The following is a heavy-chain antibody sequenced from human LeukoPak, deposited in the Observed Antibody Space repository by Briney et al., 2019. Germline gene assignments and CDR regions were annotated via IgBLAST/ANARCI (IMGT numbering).Heavy chain of an antibody. Sequence: KPSETLSLTCTVSGGSISSSSYYWGWIRQPPGKGLEWIGSIYYSGSTYYNPSLKSRVTISVDTSKNQFSLKLSSVTAADTAVYYCARAPYGGYGDYYYYYMDVWGEGTTVTVSS. CDR1: GGSISSSSYY. D-gene: IGHD5-12*01. CDR3: ARAPYGGYGDYYYYYMDV. V-gene: IGHV4-39*07. J-gene: IGHJ6*03. CDR2: IYYSGST.